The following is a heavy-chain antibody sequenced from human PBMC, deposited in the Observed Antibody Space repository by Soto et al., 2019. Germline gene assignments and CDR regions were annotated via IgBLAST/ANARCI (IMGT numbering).Heavy chain of an antibody. CDR3: ARDLFPGYCISTSCYSFCY. CDR2: INAGNGNT. CDR1: GYTFTSYS. D-gene: IGHD2-2*01. J-gene: IGHJ4*02. V-gene: IGHV1-3*01. Sequence: GASVKVSCKASGYTFTSYSMHWVRQAPGQRLEWMGWINAGNGNTKYSQKFQGRVTITRDTSASTAYMELSSLRSEDTAVYYCARDLFPGYCISTSCYSFCYWGQGTLVTVSS.